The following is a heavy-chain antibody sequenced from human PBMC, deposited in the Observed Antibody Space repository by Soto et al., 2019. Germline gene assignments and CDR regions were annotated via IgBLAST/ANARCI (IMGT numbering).Heavy chain of an antibody. V-gene: IGHV4-59*01. CDR2: IYYSGST. J-gene: IGHJ6*02. CDR3: ASDRSSGWDQGYGMDV. Sequence: QVQLHESGPGLVKPSETLSLTCTVSGGSISTYYWSWIRQPPGKGLEWIGYIYYSGSTSYNPSLTSRVTMSVDTSKHQFSLKLRSVTAADTAVYYCASDRSSGWDQGYGMDVWGQGTTVTVSS. CDR1: GGSISTYY. D-gene: IGHD6-19*01.